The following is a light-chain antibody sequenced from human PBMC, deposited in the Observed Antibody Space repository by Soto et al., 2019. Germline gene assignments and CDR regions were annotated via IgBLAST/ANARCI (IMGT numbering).Light chain of an antibody. CDR1: QSISSY. Sequence: DIQMTQSPSSLSASVGDRVTITCRASQSISSYLNWYQQKPGKAPKLLIYAASSLQSGVPSRFSGSGSGTDFTRTISSLQPEDFATYYCQQSYSTFGQGTKVEIK. CDR2: AAS. CDR3: QQSYST. V-gene: IGKV1-39*01. J-gene: IGKJ1*01.